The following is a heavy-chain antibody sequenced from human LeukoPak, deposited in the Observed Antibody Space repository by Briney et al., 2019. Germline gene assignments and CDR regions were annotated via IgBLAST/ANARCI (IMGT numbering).Heavy chain of an antibody. CDR2: IYYSGST. D-gene: IGHD3-22*01. CDR3: ASQRDYYDSSGYLDY. CDR1: GGSISSYY. Sequence: SETLSLTCTVSGGSISSYYWSWIRQPPGKGLEWIGYIYYSGSTNYNPSLKSRVTISVDTSKNQFSLKLSSVTAADTAVYYCASQRDYYDSSGYLDYWGQGTLVTVSS. J-gene: IGHJ4*02. V-gene: IGHV4-59*01.